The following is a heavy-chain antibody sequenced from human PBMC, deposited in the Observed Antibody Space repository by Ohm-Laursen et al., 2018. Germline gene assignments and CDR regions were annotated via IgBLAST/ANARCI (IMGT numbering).Heavy chain of an antibody. CDR1: GASISGQY. CDR3: ARRGHAFDI. CDR2: IHYSGTT. Sequence: TLSLTCTVSGASISGQYWSWIRQPPGKGLEWIGYIHYSGTTTYNPSLTGRVTMSVDLSKNQFSLKLTSVTAADTAVYYCARRGHAFDIWGQGTMVTVSS. V-gene: IGHV4-59*11. J-gene: IGHJ3*02.